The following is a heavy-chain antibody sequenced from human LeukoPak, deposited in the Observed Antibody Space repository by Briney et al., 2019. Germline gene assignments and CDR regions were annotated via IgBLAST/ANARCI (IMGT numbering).Heavy chain of an antibody. CDR2: IRSKAYGGTT. J-gene: IGHJ4*02. CDR3: ARPSFTQGSYFDY. V-gene: IGHV3-49*04. Sequence: QPGGSLRLSCTASGFTFGDYAMSWVRQAPGKGLEWVGFIRSKAYGGTTEYAASVKGRFTISRDDSKSIAYLQMNSLKTEDTAVYYCARPSFTQGSYFDYWGQGTLVTVSS. D-gene: IGHD2-15*01. CDR1: GFTFGDYA.